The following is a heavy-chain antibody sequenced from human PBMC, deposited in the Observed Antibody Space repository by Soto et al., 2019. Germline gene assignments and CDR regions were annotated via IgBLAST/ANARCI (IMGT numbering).Heavy chain of an antibody. CDR1: GFTFSSYG. V-gene: IGHV3-30*03. CDR2: ISYDGSNK. Sequence: PVGSLRLSCAASGFTFSSYGMHWVRQAPGKGLEWVAVISYDGSNKYYADSVKGRFTISRDNSKNTLYLQMNSLRAEDTAVYYCASRVLRYFDWPLGPDYWGQGTLVTVSS. J-gene: IGHJ4*02. CDR3: ASRVLRYFDWPLGPDY. D-gene: IGHD3-9*01.